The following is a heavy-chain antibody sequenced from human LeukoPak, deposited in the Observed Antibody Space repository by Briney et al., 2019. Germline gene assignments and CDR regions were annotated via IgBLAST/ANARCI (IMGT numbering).Heavy chain of an antibody. Sequence: SETLSLTCAVYGGSFSGYYWSWIRQPPGKGLDWIGEINHSGSTHYNPSPKSRVTISVDTSNTQFSLKLRSVTAADTAVYYCARGQVINTVTKNDYWGQGTLVTVSS. CDR1: GGSFSGYY. CDR3: ARGQVINTVTKNDY. D-gene: IGHD4-11*01. V-gene: IGHV4-34*01. J-gene: IGHJ4*02. CDR2: INHSGST.